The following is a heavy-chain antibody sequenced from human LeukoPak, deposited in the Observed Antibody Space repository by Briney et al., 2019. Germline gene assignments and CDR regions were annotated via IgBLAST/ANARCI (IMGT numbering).Heavy chain of an antibody. J-gene: IGHJ6*02. CDR1: GFTFSSYA. CDR3: ANVDSSGWWGTYYYYGMDV. V-gene: IGHV3-23*01. CDR2: ISGSGGST. Sequence: GGSLRLSCAASGFTFSSYAMSWVRQAPGKGLEWVSAISGSGGSTYYADSVKGRFTISRDNSKNTLYLQMNSLRAEDTAVYYCANVDSSGWWGTYYYYGMDVWGQGTTVTVSS. D-gene: IGHD6-19*01.